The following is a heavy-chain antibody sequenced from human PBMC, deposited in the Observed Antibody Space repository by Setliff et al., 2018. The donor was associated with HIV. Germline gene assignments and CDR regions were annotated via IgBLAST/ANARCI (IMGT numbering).Heavy chain of an antibody. Sequence: ASVKVSCKASGYTFTTYDINWVRQATGQGLEWMGWMNPNSGNAGYTQEFQGRVTMTRDTSISTAYMELSSLRSEDTAVYYCARGIKLVGGVIVGSMDVWGKGTTVTVSS. CDR2: MNPNSGNA. CDR3: ARGIKLVGGVIVGSMDV. CDR1: GYTFTTYD. V-gene: IGHV1-8*02. J-gene: IGHJ6*03. D-gene: IGHD3-16*02.